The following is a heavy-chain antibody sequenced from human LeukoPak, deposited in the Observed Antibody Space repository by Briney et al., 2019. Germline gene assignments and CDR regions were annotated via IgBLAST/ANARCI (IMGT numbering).Heavy chain of an antibody. V-gene: IGHV5-51*01. J-gene: IGHJ4*02. CDR1: GYRFTNYW. CDR3: ARLYDTTRNYFGY. Sequence: GESLKISCKGFGYRFTNYWIGWVRQVPGKGLEWMGIIYPGDSDTRYSPSFEGHVTVSADRSISQAFLQWSSLRASDTAMYYCARLYDTTRNYFGYWGQGTLVTVSS. D-gene: IGHD3-22*01. CDR2: IYPGDSDT.